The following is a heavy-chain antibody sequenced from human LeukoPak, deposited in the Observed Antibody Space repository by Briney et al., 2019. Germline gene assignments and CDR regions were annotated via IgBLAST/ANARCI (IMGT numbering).Heavy chain of an antibody. CDR1: GGSFSGYF. CDR2: ISHSGST. CDR3: ARAAPRYFDY. V-gene: IGHV4-34*01. J-gene: IGHJ4*02. Sequence: SETLSLTCAVYGGSFSGYFWGYIRQPPGKGLEWLGEISHSGSTNYSPSLKSRVTISVDTSKNQFSLKLSSVTAADTAVYYCARAAPRYFDYWGQGTLVTVSS.